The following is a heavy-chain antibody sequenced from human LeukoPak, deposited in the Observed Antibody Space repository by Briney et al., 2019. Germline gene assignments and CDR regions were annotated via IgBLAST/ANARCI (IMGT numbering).Heavy chain of an antibody. CDR2: IYHSGST. D-gene: IGHD4/OR15-4a*01. Sequence: PSETLSLTCAVSGYSISSDYYWGWIRQPPGKGLEWIGSIYHSGSTYYNPSLKSRVTISVDTSKSQFSLKLSSVTAADTAVYYCARTIVPTRYFDYWGQGTLVTVSS. CDR1: GYSISSDYY. J-gene: IGHJ4*02. V-gene: IGHV4-38-2*01. CDR3: ARTIVPTRYFDY.